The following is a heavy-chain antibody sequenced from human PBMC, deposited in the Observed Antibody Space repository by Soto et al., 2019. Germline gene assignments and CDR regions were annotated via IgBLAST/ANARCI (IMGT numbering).Heavy chain of an antibody. D-gene: IGHD5-18*01. J-gene: IGHJ4*02. CDR2: INSDGST. CDR1: GFLVNSAY. Sequence: EVQLVESGGGLIPPGGSLRLSCAASGFLVNSAYMTWVRQAPGKGLEWLSMINSDGSTLYAESVKGRFTISRDNSKNRLDLQMNSLRAEDTAMYYCARSGYSFAWGYWGQGTLLIVTS. CDR3: ARSGYSFAWGY. V-gene: IGHV3-53*01.